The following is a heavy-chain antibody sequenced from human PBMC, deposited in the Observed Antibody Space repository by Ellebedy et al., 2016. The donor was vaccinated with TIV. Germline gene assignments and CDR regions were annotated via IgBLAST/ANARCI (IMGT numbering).Heavy chain of an antibody. Sequence: ASVKVSXXASGYTFTDYYMHWVRQAPGQGLEWMGWINPNRGGTNYAQKFQGRVTMTRDTSISTAYMELRSLTSDDTAVYFCAREDNWGRYFDHWGQGTLVTVSS. CDR1: GYTFTDYY. J-gene: IGHJ4*02. CDR3: AREDNWGRYFDH. D-gene: IGHD7-27*01. CDR2: INPNRGGT. V-gene: IGHV1-2*02.